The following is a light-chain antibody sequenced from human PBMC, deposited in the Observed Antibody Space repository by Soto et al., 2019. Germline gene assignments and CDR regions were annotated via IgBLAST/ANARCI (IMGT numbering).Light chain of an antibody. CDR1: QSVGSN. Sequence: EIMMTQSPATLPVSPGQRVTLSCRASQSVGSNLAWYQQTPGQAPRLLIYGVSSRGYGIPDRFSGSGSGTEFTLTISSLQPDDFATYYCQHYNSYSEAFGQGTKVDI. CDR3: QHYNSYSEA. CDR2: GVS. J-gene: IGKJ1*01. V-gene: IGKV3D-15*01.